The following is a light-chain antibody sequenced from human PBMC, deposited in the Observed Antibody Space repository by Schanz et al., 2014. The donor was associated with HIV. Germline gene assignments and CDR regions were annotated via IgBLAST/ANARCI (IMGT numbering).Light chain of an antibody. CDR2: SNN. Sequence: QSVLTQPPSASGTPGQRVTISCSGSSSNIGNNTVNWYQQLPRTAPKLLIYSNNQRPSGVPDRFSGSKSGASASLAITGLQADDEADYYCQTYDSSRNVVFGGGTKLTVL. CDR1: SSNIGNNT. CDR3: QTYDSSRNVV. V-gene: IGLV1-44*01. J-gene: IGLJ2*01.